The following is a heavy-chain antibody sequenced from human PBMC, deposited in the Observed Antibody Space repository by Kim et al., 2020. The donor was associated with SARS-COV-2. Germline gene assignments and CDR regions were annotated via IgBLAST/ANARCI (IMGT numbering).Heavy chain of an antibody. Sequence: GGSLRLSCAASGFTFSSYGMHWVRQAPGKGLEWVAVISYDGSNKYNADSVKGRFTISRDNSKNTLYLQMNSLRAEDTAVYYCAKDLTTWTYGHYDYWGQGTLVTVSS. CDR1: GFTFSSYG. CDR3: AKDLTTWTYGHYDY. D-gene: IGHD1-1*01. V-gene: IGHV3-30*18. J-gene: IGHJ4*02. CDR2: ISYDGSNK.